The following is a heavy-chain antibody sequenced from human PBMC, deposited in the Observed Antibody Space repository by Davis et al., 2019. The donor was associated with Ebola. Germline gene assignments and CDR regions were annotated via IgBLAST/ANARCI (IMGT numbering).Heavy chain of an antibody. CDR2: IDPSDSYT. CDR3: ARRQNYCSSTSCYGGWFDP. CDR1: GYSFTTHW. Sequence: GESLKISCQGSGYSFTTHWITWVRQMPGKGLEWMGRIDPSDSYTNYSPSFQGHVTISADKSISTAYLQWSSLKASDTATYYCARRQNYCSSTSCYGGWFDPWGQGTLVTVSS. J-gene: IGHJ5*02. V-gene: IGHV5-10-1*01. D-gene: IGHD2-2*01.